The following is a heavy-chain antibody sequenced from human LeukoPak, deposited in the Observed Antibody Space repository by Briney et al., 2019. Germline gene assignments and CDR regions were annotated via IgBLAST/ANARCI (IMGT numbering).Heavy chain of an antibody. D-gene: IGHD6-19*01. Sequence: GGSLRLSCAASGFTVSSNYMSWVRQAPGKELEWVSVVYSGGSTYYADSVKGRFTISRDNSKNTLYLQMNSLRAEDTAVYYCASTRIAVAGTSMSYYFDYWGQGTLVTVSS. V-gene: IGHV3-53*01. J-gene: IGHJ4*02. CDR2: VYSGGST. CDR3: ASTRIAVAGTSMSYYFDY. CDR1: GFTVSSNY.